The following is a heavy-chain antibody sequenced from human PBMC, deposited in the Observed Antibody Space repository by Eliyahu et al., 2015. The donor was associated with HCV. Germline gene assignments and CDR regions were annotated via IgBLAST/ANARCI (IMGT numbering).Heavy chain of an antibody. J-gene: IGHJ4*02. V-gene: IGHV3-33*01. D-gene: IGHD2-2*01. CDR3: ARDHQLRFDH. Sequence: QVQLVESGGGVVQPGRSLRLSCAASGFTFSNFAMHWVRQAPGKGLGWVAGIWYDGSNQYYADSVKGRFTISRDSSKNTLYLQMNSLRVEDTALYYCARDHQLRFDHWGQGTLVTVSS. CDR2: IWYDGSNQ. CDR1: GFTFSNFA.